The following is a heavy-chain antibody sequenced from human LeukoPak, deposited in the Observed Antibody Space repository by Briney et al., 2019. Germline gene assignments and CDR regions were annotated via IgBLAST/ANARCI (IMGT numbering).Heavy chain of an antibody. CDR2: IYIGGST. Sequence: GGSLRLSCAASGFTFSNYAMTWVRQAPGKGLEWVSVIYIGGSTYYANSVKGRFTTSRDNSKNTLYLQMNSLRAEDTAVYYCVRGLYGSGTYGGFDYWGQGTLVTVSS. CDR3: VRGLYGSGTYGGFDY. J-gene: IGHJ4*02. V-gene: IGHV3-53*01. CDR1: GFTFSNYA. D-gene: IGHD3-10*01.